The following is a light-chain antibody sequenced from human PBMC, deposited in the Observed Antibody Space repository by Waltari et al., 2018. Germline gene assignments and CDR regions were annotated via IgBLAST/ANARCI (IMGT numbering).Light chain of an antibody. J-gene: IGKJ1*01. CDR3: HQYVASRT. Sequence: ETVMTQSPASLSVSPGERATLSCRASQTIRTNLAWYQHKPGQAPRLLIHGASTRAPGIPARFSGSGSGTEFTLTISRLEPEDFAVYYCHQYVASRTFGQGTKVEIK. V-gene: IGKV3-15*01. CDR1: QTIRTN. CDR2: GAS.